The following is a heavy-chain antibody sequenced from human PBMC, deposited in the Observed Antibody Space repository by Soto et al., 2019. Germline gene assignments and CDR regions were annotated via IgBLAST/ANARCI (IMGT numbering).Heavy chain of an antibody. CDR2: IIPILGIA. CDR1: GGTFSSYT. V-gene: IGHV1-69*04. Sequence: GASVKVSCKASGGTFSSYTISWVRQAPGQGLEWMGRIIPILGIANYAQKFQGRVTITADKSTSTAYMELSSLRAEDTAVYYCARESIVVLSNWLDPWGQGTLVTVSS. J-gene: IGHJ5*02. CDR3: ARESIVVLSNWLDP. D-gene: IGHD2-15*01.